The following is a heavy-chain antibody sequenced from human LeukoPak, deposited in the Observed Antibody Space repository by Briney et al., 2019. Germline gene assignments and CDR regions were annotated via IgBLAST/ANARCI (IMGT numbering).Heavy chain of an antibody. CDR2: ISYDGSNE. CDR1: GFTFSSYV. CDR3: ARRSRVPAAIKPYYYYYYYMDV. J-gene: IGHJ6*03. Sequence: GGSLRLSCAASGFTFSSYVMHWVRQAPGKGLEWVAIISYDGSNEYYADSVKGRFTISRDNSKNTLYLQMNSLRAEDTAVYYCARRSRVPAAIKPYYYYYYYMDVWGKGTTVTISS. D-gene: IGHD2-2*02. V-gene: IGHV3-30*04.